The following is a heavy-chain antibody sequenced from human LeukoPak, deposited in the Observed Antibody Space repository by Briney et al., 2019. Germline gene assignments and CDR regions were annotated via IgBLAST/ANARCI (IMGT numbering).Heavy chain of an antibody. CDR3: ARLEYYYVSGNYYKLFDY. V-gene: IGHV3-48*02. Sequence: GGSLRLSCAASGFTFSSYNMNWVRQAPGKGLEWVSDISSSGSTIYFADSVKGRFTISRDNAKNSLYLQMNSLRDEDTAVYYCARLEYYYVSGNYYKLFDYWGQGTLVTVSS. J-gene: IGHJ4*02. CDR2: ISSSGSTI. CDR1: GFTFSSYN. D-gene: IGHD3-10*01.